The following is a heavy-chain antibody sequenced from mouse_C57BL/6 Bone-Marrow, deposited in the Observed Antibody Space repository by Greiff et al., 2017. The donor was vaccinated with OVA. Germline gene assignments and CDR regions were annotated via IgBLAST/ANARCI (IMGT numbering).Heavy chain of an antibody. J-gene: IGHJ3*01. CDR1: GFNIKDDY. CDR2: IDPENGDT. Sequence: VQLQQSGAELVRPGASVKLSCTASGFNIKDDYMHWVKQRPEQGLEWIGWIDPENGDTEYASKFQGKATITADTSSNTAYLQLSRLTSEDTAVYYCTTGGSNYVRFAYWGQGTLVTVSA. D-gene: IGHD2-5*01. V-gene: IGHV14-4*01. CDR3: TTGGSNYVRFAY.